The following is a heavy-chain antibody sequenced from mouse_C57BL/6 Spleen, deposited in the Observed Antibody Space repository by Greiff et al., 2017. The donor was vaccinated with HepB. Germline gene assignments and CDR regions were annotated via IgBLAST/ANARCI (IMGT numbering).Heavy chain of an antibody. Sequence: QVQLQQSGAELVRPGASVKLSCKASGYTFTDYYINWVKQRPGQGLEWIARIYPGSGNTYYNEKFKGKATLTAEKSSSTAYMQLSSLTSEDSAVYFCARGVDAMDYWGQGTSVTVSS. V-gene: IGHV1-76*01. CDR1: GYTFTDYY. CDR3: ARGVDAMDY. CDR2: IYPGSGNT. J-gene: IGHJ4*01.